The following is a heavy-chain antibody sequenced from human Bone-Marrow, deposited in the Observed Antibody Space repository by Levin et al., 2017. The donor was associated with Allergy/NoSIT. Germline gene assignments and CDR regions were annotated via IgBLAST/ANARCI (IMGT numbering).Heavy chain of an antibody. D-gene: IGHD3-3*01. CDR2: MNPNSGNT. CDR1: GDTFSSYD. Sequence: GASVKVSCKASGDTFSSYDFNWVRQATGQGLEWMGWMNPNSGNTGYAQNFQGRVTMTRNTSISTAYMELSSLTSEDTAVYYCARGSSGLNNWGQGTLVTVSS. J-gene: IGHJ4*02. V-gene: IGHV1-8*01. CDR3: ARGSSGLNN.